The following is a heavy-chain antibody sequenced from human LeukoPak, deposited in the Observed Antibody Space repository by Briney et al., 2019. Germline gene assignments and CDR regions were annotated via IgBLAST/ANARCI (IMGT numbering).Heavy chain of an antibody. D-gene: IGHD3-22*01. Sequence: GGSLRLSCAASGFTFSRYAMSWVRQAPGKGLEWVANIKQDGSEKYYVDSVKGRFTISRDNSRNSLYLQMDGLRAEDTAVYYCARDKGDYDTSGSLFVFGGQGTLVTISS. CDR2: IKQDGSEK. CDR3: ARDKGDYDTSGSLFVF. J-gene: IGHJ4*02. V-gene: IGHV3-7*03. CDR1: GFTFSRYA.